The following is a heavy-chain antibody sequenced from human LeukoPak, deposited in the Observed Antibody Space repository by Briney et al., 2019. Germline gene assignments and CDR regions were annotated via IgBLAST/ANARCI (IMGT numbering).Heavy chain of an antibody. D-gene: IGHD1-26*01. Sequence: GGSLRLPCAASGFTFSNAWMSYVRLAPGKGLEWVANIKQDGSEKYYVDSVKGRFTISRDNAKNSLYLQMNSLRAEDTAVYYCARRATFNAFDIWGQGTMVTVSS. CDR2: IKQDGSEK. CDR1: GFTFSNAW. J-gene: IGHJ3*02. CDR3: ARRATFNAFDI. V-gene: IGHV3-7*01.